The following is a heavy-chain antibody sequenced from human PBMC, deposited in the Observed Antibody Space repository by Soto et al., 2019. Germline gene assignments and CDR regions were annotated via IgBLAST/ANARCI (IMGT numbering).Heavy chain of an antibody. CDR1: GFTCRAYE. J-gene: IGHJ4*02. V-gene: IGHV3-48*03. Sequence: SLRVSCVDSGFTCRAYEMNWVRQAPGKGLEWVSYIDSGARTTYYADSVKGRFTISRDDARNSLYLQMSSLTAEDTAVYYFAIEPSQTLFDHWGQGTPVTVSS. CDR3: AIEPSQTLFDH. CDR2: IDSGARTT.